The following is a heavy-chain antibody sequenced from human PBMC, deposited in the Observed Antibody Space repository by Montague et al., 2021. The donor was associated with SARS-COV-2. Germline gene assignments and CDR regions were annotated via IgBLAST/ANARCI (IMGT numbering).Heavy chain of an antibody. V-gene: IGHV3-74*01. D-gene: IGHD3-9*01. Sequence: SLRLSCAASGFTFSSHWMHWVCQLPGKGLLWVSRINTDGTITNYADSVKGRLTISRDNAKNSMYLQMNSLRVEDTAVYYCATDRTVAPGYGFDPWGQGTLVTVSS. CDR3: ATDRTVAPGYGFDP. CDR2: INTDGTIT. CDR1: GFTFSSHW. J-gene: IGHJ5*02.